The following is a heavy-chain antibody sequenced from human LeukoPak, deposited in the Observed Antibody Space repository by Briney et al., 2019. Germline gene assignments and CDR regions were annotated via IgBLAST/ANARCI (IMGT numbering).Heavy chain of an antibody. CDR3: AKESVQPELNGFDY. CDR2: VSGSGANT. D-gene: IGHD1-26*01. V-gene: IGHV3-23*01. Sequence: PGGSLGLSCAASGFTFRSYAVSWVRQAPGKGLEWVSAVSGSGANTYYADSVKGRFTISRDNSKNTVYLQMNSLTAEDTAVYYCAKESVQPELNGFDYWGQGTLVTVSS. J-gene: IGHJ4*02. CDR1: GFTFRSYA.